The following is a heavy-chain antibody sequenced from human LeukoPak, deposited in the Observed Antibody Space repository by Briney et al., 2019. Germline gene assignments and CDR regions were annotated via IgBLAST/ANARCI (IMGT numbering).Heavy chain of an antibody. CDR1: GASFSSGDQY. V-gene: IGHV2-5*01. D-gene: IGHD1-26*01. CDR2: IYWNDDK. J-gene: IGHJ4*02. CDR3: AHRPNSGSYSF. Sequence: QTLSLTCTVSGASFSSGDQYWNWIRQSPGKALEWLALIYWNDDKRYSPSLKSRLTITKDTSKNQVVLKMTNMDPVDTATYYCAHRPNSGSYSFWGQGTLVTVSS.